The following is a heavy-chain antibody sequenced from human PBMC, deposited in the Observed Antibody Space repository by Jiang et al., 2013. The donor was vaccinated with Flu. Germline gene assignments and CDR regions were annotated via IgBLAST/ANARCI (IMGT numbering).Heavy chain of an antibody. CDR2: INPNSGGT. Sequence: GAEVKKPGASVKVSCKASGYTFTGYYMHWVRQAPGQGLEWMGWINPNSGGTNYAQKFQGRVTMTRDTSISTAYMELSRLRSDDTAVYYCARERHSGYDAPXTLGYWGQGTLVTVSS. V-gene: IGHV1-2*02. CDR3: ARERHSGYDAPXTLGY. D-gene: IGHD5-12*01. CDR1: GYTFTGYY. J-gene: IGHJ4*02.